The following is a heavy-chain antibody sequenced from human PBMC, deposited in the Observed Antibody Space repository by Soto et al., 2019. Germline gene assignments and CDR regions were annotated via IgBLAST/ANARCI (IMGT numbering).Heavy chain of an antibody. CDR1: GGSISSGGYY. V-gene: IGHV4-31*03. D-gene: IGHD6-13*01. Sequence: SETLSLTCTVSGGSISSGGYYWSWIRQHPGKGLEWIGYIYYSGSTYYNPSLKSRATISVDTSKNQFSLKLSSVTAADTAVYYCAREIAAASVPFNWFDPWGQGTLVTVSS. J-gene: IGHJ5*02. CDR3: AREIAAASVPFNWFDP. CDR2: IYYSGST.